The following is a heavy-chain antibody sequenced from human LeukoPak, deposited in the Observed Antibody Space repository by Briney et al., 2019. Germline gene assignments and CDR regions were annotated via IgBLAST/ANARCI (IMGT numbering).Heavy chain of an antibody. V-gene: IGHV3-64*01. CDR3: ARGGQRYYYYYMDV. CDR1: GFTFSSYS. Sequence: GGSLRLSCAASGFTFSSYSMNWVRQAPGKGLEYVSAISINGGTTYYANSVKGRFTISRDNSKNTLYLQMGSLRAEDMAVYYCARGGQRYYYYYMDVWGKGTTVTVSS. CDR2: ISINGGTT. J-gene: IGHJ6*03.